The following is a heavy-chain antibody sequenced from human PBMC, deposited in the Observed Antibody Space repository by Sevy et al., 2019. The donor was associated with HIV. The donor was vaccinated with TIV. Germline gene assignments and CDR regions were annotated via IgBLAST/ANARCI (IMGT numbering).Heavy chain of an antibody. CDR1: GFTFSYYR. CDR2: IKGDGSEI. J-gene: IGHJ5*02. V-gene: IGHV3-7*03. CDR3: ARDPGGRDWFDP. Sequence: GGSLRLSCAASGFTFSYYRMSWVRQAPGKGLEWVANIKGDGSEIYYVDSVKGRFNISRDNAKNSLFLEMNSLRAGDTAVYYCARDPGGRDWFDPWGQGTLVTVSS. D-gene: IGHD2-15*01.